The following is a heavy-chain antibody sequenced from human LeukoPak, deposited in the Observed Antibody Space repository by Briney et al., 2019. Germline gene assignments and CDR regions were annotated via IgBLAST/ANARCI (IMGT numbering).Heavy chain of an antibody. J-gene: IGHJ3*02. V-gene: IGHV1-8*01. CDR3: ARGADSSGYYYSPDAFDI. D-gene: IGHD3-22*01. CDR1: GYTFTSYD. CDR2: MNPNSGNT. Sequence: GASVKVSCKASGYTFTSYDINWVRQATGQGLEWMGWMNPNSGNTGYAQKFQGRVTMTRDMSTSTVYMELSSLRSEDTAVYYCARGADSSGYYYSPDAFDIWGQGTMVTVSS.